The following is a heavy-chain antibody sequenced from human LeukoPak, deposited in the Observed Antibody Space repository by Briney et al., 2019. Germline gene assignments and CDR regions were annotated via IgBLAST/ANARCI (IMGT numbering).Heavy chain of an antibody. Sequence: SETLSLTCAVYGGYFSGYYWSWIRQPPGKGGEGIGEINHSGSTNYNPSLKSRGTISVDTSKNQFSLKLRSVTAADTAVFYCARDAYCTNGVCYVNDFDHWGQGTLVTVSS. V-gene: IGHV4-34*01. CDR3: ARDAYCTNGVCYVNDFDH. CDR2: INHSGST. CDR1: GGYFSGYY. D-gene: IGHD2-8*01. J-gene: IGHJ4*02.